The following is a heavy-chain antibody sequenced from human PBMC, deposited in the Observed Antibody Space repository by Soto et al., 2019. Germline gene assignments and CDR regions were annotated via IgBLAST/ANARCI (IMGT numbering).Heavy chain of an antibody. Sequence: GGSLRLSCAASGFTFSSYGMHWVRQAPGKGLEWVAVISYDGSNKYYADSVKGRFTISRDNSKNTLYLQMNSLRAEDTAVYYCAKDSESYDFWSGHYMNYYYYGMDVWGQGTTVTVSS. D-gene: IGHD3-3*01. CDR1: GFTFSSYG. CDR3: AKDSESYDFWSGHYMNYYYYGMDV. V-gene: IGHV3-30*18. J-gene: IGHJ6*02. CDR2: ISYDGSNK.